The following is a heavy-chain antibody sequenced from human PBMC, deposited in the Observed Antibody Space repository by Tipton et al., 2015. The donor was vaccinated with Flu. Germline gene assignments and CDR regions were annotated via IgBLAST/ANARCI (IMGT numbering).Heavy chain of an antibody. J-gene: IGHJ1*01. V-gene: IGHV4-59*01. Sequence: TLSLTCTVSGGSISSYYWSWIRQPPGKGLEWIGYIYYSGSTNYNPSLKSRVTISVDTSKNQFPLKLSSMTAADTAVYYCARGSSWYLHFQHWGQGTLVTVSP. D-gene: IGHD6-13*01. CDR3: ARGSSWYLHFQH. CDR2: IYYSGST. CDR1: GGSISSYY.